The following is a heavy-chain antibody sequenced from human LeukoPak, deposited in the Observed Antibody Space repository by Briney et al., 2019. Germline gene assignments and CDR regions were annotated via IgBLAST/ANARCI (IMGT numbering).Heavy chain of an antibody. J-gene: IGHJ4*02. V-gene: IGHV1-69*13. CDR1: GYTFTSYG. CDR2: IIPIFGTA. CDR3: ASRLYCSNTRCRNFPFAY. Sequence: ASVKVSCKASGYTFTSYGISWVRQAPGQGLEWMGWIIPIFGTANYAQKFQDRVTITADESTSTAYMELSSLRSEDTAIYYCASRLYCSNTRCRNFPFAYWGQGTLVTVSS. D-gene: IGHD2-2*01.